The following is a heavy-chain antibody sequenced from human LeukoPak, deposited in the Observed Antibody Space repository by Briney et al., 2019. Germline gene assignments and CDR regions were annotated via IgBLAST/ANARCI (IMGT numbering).Heavy chain of an antibody. V-gene: IGHV4-39*07. CDR1: CGSISSSRYY. Sequence: PSETLSPTRPVSCGSISSSRYYSGWIRQPPRKGLEWIGNIYYSGNTYYNPSLKSRVTISVDTSKNQFYLKLTSVTAADTAVYYCARAVGPTTYWGFDYWGPGTLVTVSS. CDR3: ARAVGPTTYWGFDY. D-gene: IGHD1-26*01. CDR2: IYYSGNT. J-gene: IGHJ4*02.